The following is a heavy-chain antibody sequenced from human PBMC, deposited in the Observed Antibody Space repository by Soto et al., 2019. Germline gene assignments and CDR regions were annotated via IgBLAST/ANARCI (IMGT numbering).Heavy chain of an antibody. CDR3: ARGLGLLDFWSGYYSNWFDP. CDR1: GGSFSGYY. D-gene: IGHD3-3*01. J-gene: IGHJ5*02. CDR2: INHSGST. V-gene: IGHV4-34*01. Sequence: PSETLSLTCAVYGGSFSGYYWSWIRQPPGKGLEWIGEINHSGSTNYNPSLKSRVTISVDTSKNQFSLKLSSVTAADTAVYYCARGLGLLDFWSGYYSNWFDPWGQGTLVTVSS.